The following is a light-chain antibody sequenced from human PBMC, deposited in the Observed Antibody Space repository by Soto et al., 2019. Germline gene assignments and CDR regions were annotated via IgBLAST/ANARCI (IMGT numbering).Light chain of an antibody. CDR3: QQFGRSPPSWT. Sequence: TLSLSPGERATLSCRASQSVSSNYLAWYQQKPGQAPRLLIYGASTRATGIPDRFRGSGSGTSVPPTISSLEPEDFAVYSCQQFGRSPPSWTFGQGTKVEIK. V-gene: IGKV3-20*01. CDR2: GAS. CDR1: QSVSSNY. J-gene: IGKJ1*01.